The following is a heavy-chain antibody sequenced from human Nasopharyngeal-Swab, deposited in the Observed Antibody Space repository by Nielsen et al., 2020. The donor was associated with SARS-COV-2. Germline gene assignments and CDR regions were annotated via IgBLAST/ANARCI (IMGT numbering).Heavy chain of an antibody. CDR2: IWYDGSNK. J-gene: IGHJ6*02. Sequence: WIRQPPGKGLEWVAVIWYDGSNKYYADSVKGRFTISRDNSKNTLYLQMNSLRAEDTAVYYCARCRDIVVVPAARPYYYYGMDVWGQGTTVTVSS. CDR3: ARCRDIVVVPAARPYYYYGMDV. V-gene: IGHV3-33*01. D-gene: IGHD2-2*01.